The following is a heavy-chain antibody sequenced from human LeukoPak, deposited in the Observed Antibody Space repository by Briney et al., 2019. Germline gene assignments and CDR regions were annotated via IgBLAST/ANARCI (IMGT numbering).Heavy chain of an antibody. V-gene: IGHV4-59*01. D-gene: IGHD6-6*01. Sequence: SETLSLTCTVSGGSISSYYWSWIRQPPGKGLEWIGYIYYSGSTNYNPSLKSRVTISVDTSKNQFSLKLSSVTAADTAVYYCARVGSSSPTNFDYWGQGTLVTVSS. J-gene: IGHJ4*02. CDR3: ARVGSSSPTNFDY. CDR2: IYYSGST. CDR1: GGSISSYY.